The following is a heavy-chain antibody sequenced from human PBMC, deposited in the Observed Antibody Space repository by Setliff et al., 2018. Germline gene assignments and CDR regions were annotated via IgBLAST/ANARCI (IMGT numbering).Heavy chain of an antibody. Sequence: SETLSLTCTVSGGSIGSSSYYWGWIRQPPGKGLEWIESIYYSGITYYNPSLKSRVTISVDTSKNQFSLKLSSVTAADTAVYYCASGLNWLSSTEFDYWGQGTLVTVSS. J-gene: IGHJ4*02. CDR3: ASGLNWLSSTEFDY. V-gene: IGHV4-39*07. D-gene: IGHD1-20*01. CDR1: GGSIGSSSYY. CDR2: IYYSGIT.